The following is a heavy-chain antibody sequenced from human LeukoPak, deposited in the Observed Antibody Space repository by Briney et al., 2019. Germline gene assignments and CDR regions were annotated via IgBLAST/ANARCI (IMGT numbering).Heavy chain of an antibody. D-gene: IGHD2-21*01. V-gene: IGHV3-33*08. CDR3: ARDGGGHEIDY. J-gene: IGHJ4*02. CDR1: GFTFSNAW. CDR2: ISSDGSNQ. Sequence: PGGSLRLSCAASGFTFSNAWMSWVRQAPGQGLEWVALISSDGSNQYYRDSVKGRFTISRDSSENALFLQMNSLRAEDTAMYYCARDGGGHEIDYWGQGTLVTVSS.